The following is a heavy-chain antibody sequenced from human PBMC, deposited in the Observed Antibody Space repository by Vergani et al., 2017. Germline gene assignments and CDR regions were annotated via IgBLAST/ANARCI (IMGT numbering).Heavy chain of an antibody. CDR1: GFTFSSYG. V-gene: IGHV3-30*02. CDR3: AKEPSLSPRDYYDSSPGWFDP. D-gene: IGHD3-22*01. CDR2: IRYDGSNK. Sequence: VQLVESGGGLVQPGRSLRLSCAASGFTFSSYGMHWVRQAPGKGLEWVAFIRYDGSNKYYADSVKGRFTISRDNSKNTLYLQMNSLRAEDTAVYYCAKEPSLSPRDYYDSSPGWFDPWGQGTLVTVSS. J-gene: IGHJ5*02.